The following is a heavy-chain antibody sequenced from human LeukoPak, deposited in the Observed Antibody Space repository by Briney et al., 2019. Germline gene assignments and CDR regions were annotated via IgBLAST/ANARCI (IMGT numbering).Heavy chain of an antibody. CDR3: ARDQGSVY. Sequence: SQTLSLTCTVSGGSISRGDYYWSWIRQPPWKGLEWIGYIYYSGSTYYNPSLKSRVTISVDPSKNQFSLKLSSVTAADTAVYYCARDQGSVYWGQGTLVTVSS. CDR2: IYYSGST. CDR1: GGSISRGDYY. J-gene: IGHJ4*02. V-gene: IGHV4-30-4*08. D-gene: IGHD3-10*01.